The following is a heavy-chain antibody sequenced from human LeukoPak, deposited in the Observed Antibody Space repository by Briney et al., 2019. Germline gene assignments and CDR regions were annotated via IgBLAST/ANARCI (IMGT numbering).Heavy chain of an antibody. V-gene: IGHV3-48*01. J-gene: IGHJ4*02. CDR3: ARAYYGSGSYSFDY. CDR2: ISSNSSTI. D-gene: IGHD3-10*01. CDR1: GFTFSSYS. Sequence: TGGSLRLSCVASGFTFSSYSMNWVRQAPGKGLEWVSYISSNSSTIYYADSVKGRFTISRDNAKNSLYLQMNSLRAEDTAVYYCARAYYGSGSYSFDYWGQGTLVTVSS.